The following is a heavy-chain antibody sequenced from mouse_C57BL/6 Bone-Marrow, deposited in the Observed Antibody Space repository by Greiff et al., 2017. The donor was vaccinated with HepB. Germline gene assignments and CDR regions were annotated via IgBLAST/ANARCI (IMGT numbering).Heavy chain of an antibody. D-gene: IGHD2-12*01. J-gene: IGHJ1*03. CDR2: INYDGSST. Sequence: EVMLVESEGGLVQPGSSMKLSCTASGFTFSDYYMAWVRQVPEKGLEWVANINYDGSSTYYLDSLKSRFIISRDNAKNILYLQMSSLKSEDTATYYCASYSNDGYFDVWGTGTTVTVSS. V-gene: IGHV5-16*01. CDR3: ASYSNDGYFDV. CDR1: GFTFSDYY.